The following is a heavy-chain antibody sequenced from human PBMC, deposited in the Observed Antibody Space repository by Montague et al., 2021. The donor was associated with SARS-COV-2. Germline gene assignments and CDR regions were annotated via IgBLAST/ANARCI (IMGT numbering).Heavy chain of an antibody. CDR2: MWYDGGDK. V-gene: IGHV3-33*01. D-gene: IGHD2-8*01. CDR1: GFTLSNYG. CDR3: AREYDTNGYYYYGMDV. Sequence: SLRLSCAASGFTLSNYGIHWVRQAPGKGLEWVAVMWYDGGDKYYVDSVKGRFTMSRDKSKNAVYLQMSSLRVEDTAVYYCAREYDTNGYYYYGMDVWGQGTTVTVSS. J-gene: IGHJ6*02.